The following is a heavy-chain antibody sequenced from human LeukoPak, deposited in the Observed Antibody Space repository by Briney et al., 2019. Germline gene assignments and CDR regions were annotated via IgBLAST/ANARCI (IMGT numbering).Heavy chain of an antibody. Sequence: AVKVSCKASGGTFSRYAISWVRQAPGQGLEWMGGIIPIFGTANYAQKFQGRVTITADESTSTAYMEVSSLRSEDTAVYYCARAYSGYDFFDYWGQGILVTVSS. V-gene: IGHV1-69*13. CDR2: IIPIFGTA. CDR3: ARAYSGYDFFDY. D-gene: IGHD5-12*01. CDR1: GGTFSRYA. J-gene: IGHJ4*02.